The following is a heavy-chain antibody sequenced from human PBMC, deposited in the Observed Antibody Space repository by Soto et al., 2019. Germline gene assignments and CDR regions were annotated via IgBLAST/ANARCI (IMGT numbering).Heavy chain of an antibody. CDR3: AKAIYDTGVDDY. D-gene: IGHD7-27*01. Sequence: QVQVVESGGGVVQPGTSLRLSCVASGFSFKSYGMHWVRQAPGKGLEWVALIPNDGSNRYYEDSVKGRFTVSRDNSKNTVSLQMNSLRPEDTALYYCAKAIYDTGVDDYWGQGTHVIVSS. CDR1: GFSFKSYG. CDR2: IPNDGSNR. J-gene: IGHJ4*02. V-gene: IGHV3-30*18.